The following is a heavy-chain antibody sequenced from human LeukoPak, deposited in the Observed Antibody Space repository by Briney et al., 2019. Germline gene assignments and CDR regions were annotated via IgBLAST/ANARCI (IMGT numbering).Heavy chain of an antibody. CDR3: ARHGYSSLIDY. Sequence: SETLSLTCTVSGGSISSYYWSWIRQPPGKGLEWIGYIYYSGSTNYNPSLKSRVTISVDTSKNQFSPKLSSVTAADTAVYYCARHGYSSLIDYWGQGTLVTVSS. CDR1: GGSISSYY. D-gene: IGHD5-18*01. CDR2: IYYSGST. V-gene: IGHV4-59*01. J-gene: IGHJ4*02.